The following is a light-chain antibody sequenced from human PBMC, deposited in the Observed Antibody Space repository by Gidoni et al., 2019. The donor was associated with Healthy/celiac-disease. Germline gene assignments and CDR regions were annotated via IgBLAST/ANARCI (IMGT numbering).Light chain of an antibody. Sequence: QLVLTQSPSAAASLRASVKLTCTLSSGHSSYAIGWHQQQPEKVPRYLMKLNSDGSHSKGDGIPDRFSGPSSGAERYLTISRLQSEDEADYYCQTWGTGIHWVFGGGTKLTVL. V-gene: IGLV4-69*01. CDR3: QTWGTGIHWV. CDR1: SGHSSYA. J-gene: IGLJ3*02. CDR2: LNSDGSH.